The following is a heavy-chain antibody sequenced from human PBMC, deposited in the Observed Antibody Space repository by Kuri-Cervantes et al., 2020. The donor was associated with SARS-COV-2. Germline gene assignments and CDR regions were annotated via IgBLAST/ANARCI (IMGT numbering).Heavy chain of an antibody. V-gene: IGHV3-13*01. Sequence: GESLKISCAASGFTFNSYAVSWDCQATGKGLEWVSVIGTAGDTYYPGSVNGRFIISRENAKNSLYRQMNSLRAEDTAVYYCARGERHGSGSRGSSDWFDPWGQGTLVTVSS. CDR3: ARGERHGSGSRGSSDWFDP. D-gene: IGHD3-10*01. CDR2: IGTAGDT. CDR1: GFTFNSYA. J-gene: IGHJ5*02.